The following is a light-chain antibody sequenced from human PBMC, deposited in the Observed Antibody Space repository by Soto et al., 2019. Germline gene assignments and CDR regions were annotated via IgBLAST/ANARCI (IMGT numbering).Light chain of an antibody. V-gene: IGKV1-5*01. CDR1: QSISSW. J-gene: IGKJ1*01. Sequence: DIQITQSPSTLSASVGDRVTITCRASQSISSWLAWYQQKPGKAPKLLIYDASSLESGVPSRFSGSGSGTEFPLTISSLQPDDFATYYCQQYNSYWTFGQGTKVDIK. CDR2: DAS. CDR3: QQYNSYWT.